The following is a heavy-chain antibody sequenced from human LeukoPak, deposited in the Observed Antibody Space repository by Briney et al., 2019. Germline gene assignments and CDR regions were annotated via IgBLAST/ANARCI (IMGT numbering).Heavy chain of an antibody. D-gene: IGHD2/OR15-2a*01. CDR2: FYHSGSI. V-gene: IGHV4-38-2*02. CDR1: GYSISSGYY. Sequence: SETLSLTCTVSGYSISSGYYWGWIRPPPGKGLEWIGSFYHSGSIYYTPSLKSRVTISLETSKNKFSVELSSVTAADTAIYCCATSTAYCNSADCHASWFDPWGQGTLVTISS. J-gene: IGHJ5*02. CDR3: ATSTAYCNSADCHASWFDP.